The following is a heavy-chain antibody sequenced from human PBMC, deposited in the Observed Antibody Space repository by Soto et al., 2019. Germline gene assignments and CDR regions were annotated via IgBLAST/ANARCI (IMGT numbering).Heavy chain of an antibody. CDR2: ISAYNGNT. J-gene: IGHJ4*02. D-gene: IGHD3-3*01. CDR3: ARGPWDDFWSGAGRFDY. CDR1: GYTFTSYG. Sequence: ASVKVSCKASGYTFTSYGISWVRQAPGQGLEWMGWISAYNGNTNYAQKLQGRVTTTTDTSTSTAYMELRSLRSDDTAVYYCARGPWDDFWSGAGRFDYWGQGTLVTVSS. V-gene: IGHV1-18*01.